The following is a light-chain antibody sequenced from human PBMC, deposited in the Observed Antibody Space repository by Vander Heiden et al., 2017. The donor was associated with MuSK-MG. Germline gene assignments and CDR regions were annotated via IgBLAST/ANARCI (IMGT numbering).Light chain of an antibody. CDR1: QSVSTN. CDR3: QHDHNCLGA. CDR2: GAS. Sequence: ETVMTQTPATLSVAPGERATLSCRASQSVSTNLAWYQKKPGQAPRLLIFGASTRATGIPARFSGSGSGTEFTLTISSLQSEDFAVYYCQHDHNCLGAFGQGTKVDIK. V-gene: IGKV3D-15*01. J-gene: IGKJ1*01.